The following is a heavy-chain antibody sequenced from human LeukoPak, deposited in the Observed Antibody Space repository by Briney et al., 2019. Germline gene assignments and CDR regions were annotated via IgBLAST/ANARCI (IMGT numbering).Heavy chain of an antibody. J-gene: IGHJ4*02. V-gene: IGHV3-21*01. D-gene: IGHD6-19*01. CDR3: ARAIAVAGQTLATRFDY. Sequence: PGGSLRLSCAASGFTFSSYSMNWVRQAPGKGLEWVSSISSSSSYIYYADSVKGRFTISRDNAKNSLYLQMNSLRAEDTAVYYCARAIAVAGQTLATRFDYWGQGTLVTVSS. CDR1: GFTFSSYS. CDR2: ISSSSSYI.